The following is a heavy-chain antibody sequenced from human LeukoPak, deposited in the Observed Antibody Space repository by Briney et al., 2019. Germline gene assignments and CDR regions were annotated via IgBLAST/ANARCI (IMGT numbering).Heavy chain of an antibody. CDR3: ARARFYFDY. D-gene: IGHD4-17*01. CDR2: IYYSGST. CDR1: GGSISSYY. V-gene: IGHV4-59*08. J-gene: IGHJ4*02. Sequence: SETLSLTCTVSGGSISSYYWSWIRQPPGKGLEWIGYIYYSGSTNYNPSLKSRVTISVDTSKNQFSLKLSSVTAADTAVYYCARARFYFDYWGQGTLVTVSS.